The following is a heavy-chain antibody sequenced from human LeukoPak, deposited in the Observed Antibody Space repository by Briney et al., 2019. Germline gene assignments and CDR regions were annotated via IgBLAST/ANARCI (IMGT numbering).Heavy chain of an antibody. D-gene: IGHD2-8*01. CDR2: INHSGDT. CDR3: ARFWSGVDYLDY. Sequence: PSETLSLTCAVYGGSFSGYYWTWIRQPPGKGLEWIGEINHSGDTKYNPPLKSRVTISVHTSKNQFSLKLSSVTAADTAVYYCARFWSGVDYLDYWGQGTLVSVPS. V-gene: IGHV4-34*01. CDR1: GGSFSGYY. J-gene: IGHJ4*02.